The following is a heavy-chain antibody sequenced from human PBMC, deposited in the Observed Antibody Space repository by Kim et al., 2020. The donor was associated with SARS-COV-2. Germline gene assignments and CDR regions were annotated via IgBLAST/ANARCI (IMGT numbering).Heavy chain of an antibody. D-gene: IGHD5-18*01. V-gene: IGHV3-20*01. CDR3: ARAVDTGHYYYYGMDV. CDR1: GFTFDDYG. J-gene: IGHJ6*02. CDR2: INWNGGST. Sequence: GGSLRLSCAASGFTFDDYGMSWVRQAPGKGLEWVSGINWNGGSTGYADSVKGRFTISRDNAKNSLYLQMNSLRAEDTSLYHCARAVDTGHYYYYGMDVWGQGTTVTVSS.